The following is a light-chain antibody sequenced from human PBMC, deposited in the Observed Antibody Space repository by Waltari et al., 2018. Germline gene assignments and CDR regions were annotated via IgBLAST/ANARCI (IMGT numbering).Light chain of an antibody. CDR1: RSDVGGYTS. J-gene: IGLJ2*01. CDR3: CSHAGSYVI. CDR2: DVS. V-gene: IGLV2-11*01. Sequence: QSALTQPRSVSGSPGPSVTISCTGTRSDVGGYTSVSWYQQHPGKAPKLMIYDVSERPSGVPDRFSGSKSGNTASLTISGLQAEDEADYYCCSHAGSYVIFGGGTKLTVL.